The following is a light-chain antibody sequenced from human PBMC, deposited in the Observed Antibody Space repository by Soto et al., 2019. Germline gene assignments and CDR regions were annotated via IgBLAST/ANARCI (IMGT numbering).Light chain of an antibody. CDR1: QDIRNR. J-gene: IGKJ3*01. Sequence: DIQMTQSPSSLSASVGDRVTITCQATQDIRNRLNWYQQKPGKAPEVLIYDASNLETGVPSRFSGSGSGPDFTFTISSLQPEDIATYYCHPYDNPLRLTIGPGTKVNIQ. V-gene: IGKV1-33*01. CDR2: DAS. CDR3: HPYDNPLRLT.